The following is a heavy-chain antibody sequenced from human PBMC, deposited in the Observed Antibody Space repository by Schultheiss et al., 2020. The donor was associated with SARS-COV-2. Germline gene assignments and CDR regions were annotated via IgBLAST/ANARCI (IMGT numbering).Heavy chain of an antibody. CDR2: IYYSGST. D-gene: IGHD6-25*01. J-gene: IGHJ6*02. CDR1: GGSISSYY. V-gene: IGHV4-59*01. CDR3: ARGGGPGNYYYYGMDV. Sequence: SETLSLTCTVSGGSISSYYWSWIRQPPGKGLEWIGYIYYSGSTYYNPSLKSRVTISVDTSKNQFSLKLSSVTAADTAVYYCARGGGPGNYYYYGMDVWGQGTTVTVSS.